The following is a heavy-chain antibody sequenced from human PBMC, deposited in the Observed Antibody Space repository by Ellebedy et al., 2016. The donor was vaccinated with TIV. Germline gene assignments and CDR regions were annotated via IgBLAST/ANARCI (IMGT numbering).Heavy chain of an antibody. D-gene: IGHD6-13*01. CDR2: VSGYNGNT. CDR3: ARDPCSWLTDY. J-gene: IGHJ4*02. CDR1: GYTFTTHG. Sequence: AASVKVSCKTSGYTFTTHGVSWVRQAPGQGLEWMGWVSGYNGNTQYSQKFQGRVTMTTDTSTTTAYMELRSLRSDDTAVYYCARDPCSWLTDYWGQGTLVTVSS. V-gene: IGHV1-18*04.